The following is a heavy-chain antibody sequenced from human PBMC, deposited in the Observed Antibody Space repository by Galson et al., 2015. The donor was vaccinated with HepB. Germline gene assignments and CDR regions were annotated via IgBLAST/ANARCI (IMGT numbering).Heavy chain of an antibody. V-gene: IGHV4-59*01. J-gene: IGHJ6*02. CDR3: ARQFGSPSYYYAMDV. CDR1: GGSITSFY. Sequence: ETLSLTCAVSGGSITSFYWCWIRQPPGKGLEWIGYMYYSGTTNYSPSLKSRVTISVDTSKNQFSLQLSSVTAADTAIYYCARQFGSPSYYYAMDVWGQGTTVTVSS. D-gene: IGHD3-10*01. CDR2: MYYSGTT.